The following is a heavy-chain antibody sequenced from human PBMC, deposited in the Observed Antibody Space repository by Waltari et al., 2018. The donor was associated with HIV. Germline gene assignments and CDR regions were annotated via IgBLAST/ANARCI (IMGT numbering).Heavy chain of an antibody. D-gene: IGHD2-2*01. J-gene: IGHJ6*02. CDR3: ARGRGSSPGGYYYYYYGMDV. CDR1: GGSFSGYY. V-gene: IGHV4-34*01. CDR2: INHSGST. Sequence: QVQLQQWGAGLLKPSETLSLTCAVYGGSFSGYYWSWTRQTPGQGLEWIGEINHSGSTNYNPSLKSRVTISVDTSKNQFSLKLSSVTAADTAVYYCARGRGSSPGGYYYYYYGMDVWGQGTTVTVSS.